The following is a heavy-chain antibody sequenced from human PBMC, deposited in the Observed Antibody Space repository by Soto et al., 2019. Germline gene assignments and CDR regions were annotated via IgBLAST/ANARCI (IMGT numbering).Heavy chain of an antibody. V-gene: IGHV6-1*01. D-gene: IGHD3-3*01. Sequence: SQTLSLTCAISGDSVSSNSAAWNWIRQSPSRGLEWLGRTYYRSKWYNDYAVSVKSRITINPDTSKNQFSLQLNSVTPEDTAVYYCARDRRTYDFWSGYYLGYYYMDVWGKGTTVTVSS. CDR1: GDSVSSNSAA. CDR2: TYYRSKWYN. J-gene: IGHJ6*03. CDR3: ARDRRTYDFWSGYYLGYYYMDV.